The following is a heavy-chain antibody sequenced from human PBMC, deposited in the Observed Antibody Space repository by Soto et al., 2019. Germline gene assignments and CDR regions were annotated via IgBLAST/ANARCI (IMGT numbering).Heavy chain of an antibody. CDR2: IYYSGST. CDR3: ARGTHYCCYGMDV. V-gene: IGHV4-31*03. CDR1: GGSISSGGYY. Sequence: QVQLQESGPGLVKPSQTLSLTCTVSGGSISSGGYYWSWIRQHPGKGLEWIGYIYYSGSTYYNPSLTRRLTISVDTSKNQLSRKLNSVTAADTAVYYCARGTHYCCYGMDVWGQGTTVTVSS. J-gene: IGHJ6*02.